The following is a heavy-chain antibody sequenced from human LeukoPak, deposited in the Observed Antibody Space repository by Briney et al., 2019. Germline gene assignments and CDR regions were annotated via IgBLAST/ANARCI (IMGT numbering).Heavy chain of an antibody. CDR2: ISRGGDVT. Sequence: GGSLRLSCAASGLTFSTYAMTWVRQAPRKGRERVSLISRGGDVTYYADSVKGRFTISRDSSKNTLYLQMHSLRAEDTAVYYCAARPGEVAVPYDYWGQGTLVTVSS. CDR3: AARPGEVAVPYDY. V-gene: IGHV3-23*01. D-gene: IGHD2-15*01. CDR1: GLTFSTYA. J-gene: IGHJ4*02.